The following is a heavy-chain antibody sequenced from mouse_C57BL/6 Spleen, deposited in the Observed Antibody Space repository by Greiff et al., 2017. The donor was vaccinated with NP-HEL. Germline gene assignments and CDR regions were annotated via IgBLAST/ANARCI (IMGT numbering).Heavy chain of an antibody. Sequence: VQLQQSGPELVKPGASVKISCKASGYAFSSSWMNWVKQRPGKGLEWIGRIYPGDGDTNYNGKFKGKATLTADKSSSTAYMQLSSLTSEDSAVYFCARWDYYGSSPYYFDYWGQGTTLTVSS. D-gene: IGHD1-1*01. CDR1: GYAFSSSW. CDR2: IYPGDGDT. V-gene: IGHV1-82*01. CDR3: ARWDYYGSSPYYFDY. J-gene: IGHJ2*01.